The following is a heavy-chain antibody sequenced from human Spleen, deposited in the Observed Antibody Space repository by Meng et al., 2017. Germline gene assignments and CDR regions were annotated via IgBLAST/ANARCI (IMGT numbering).Heavy chain of an antibody. Sequence: QVQLRQGGVGLLRTSATLCLTLGGSGGFFSEYDWSWIRQAKGKGLEWIGEINHSGSNNHNLSLEGRVTISVDTSQNNLYLKLSSVTDADLDVYSCARGPTTMAHDFDYWGQGTLVTVSS. CDR2: INHSGSN. V-gene: IGHV4-34*01. CDR3: ARGPTTMAHDFDY. CDR1: GGFFSEYD. J-gene: IGHJ4*02. D-gene: IGHD4-11*01.